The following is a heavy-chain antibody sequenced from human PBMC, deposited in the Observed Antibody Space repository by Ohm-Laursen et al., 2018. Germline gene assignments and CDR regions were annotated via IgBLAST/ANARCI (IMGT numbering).Heavy chain of an antibody. Sequence: SLRLSCAASGFTFSTYWMTWVRQAPGKGLEWVANINQDGSEAVDSERGRFTISRDNAKNLVYLQMNSLRAEDTAVYYCARGRLPTHPWGQGTLVTVSS. CDR2: INQDGSE. CDR3: ARGRLPTHP. V-gene: IGHV3-7*01. CDR1: GFTFSTYW. D-gene: IGHD1-1*01. J-gene: IGHJ5*02.